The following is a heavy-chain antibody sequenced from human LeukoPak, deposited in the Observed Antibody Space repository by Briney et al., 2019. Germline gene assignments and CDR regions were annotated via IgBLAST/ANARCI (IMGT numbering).Heavy chain of an antibody. CDR1: GDSISSGDYS. V-gene: IGHV4-30-2*01. CDR2: IFHSGNS. Sequence: SQTLSLTCAVSGDSISSGDYSWSWIRQPSGKGLEWIGYIFHSGNSYYNPSLKSRVTISVDKSKNQFPLRLTSVTAAGTAVYYCARESADYYGSGSRRLYYFDYWGQGTLVTVSS. J-gene: IGHJ4*02. CDR3: ARESADYYGSGSRRLYYFDY. D-gene: IGHD3-10*01.